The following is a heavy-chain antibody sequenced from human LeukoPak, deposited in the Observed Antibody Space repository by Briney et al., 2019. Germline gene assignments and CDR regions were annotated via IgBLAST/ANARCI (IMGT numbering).Heavy chain of an antibody. J-gene: IGHJ4*02. D-gene: IGHD3-22*01. CDR3: ARDSYYDSTPQDY. Sequence: GSLRLSCAASGFTFSSYSMNWVRQAPGKGLEWVSYISSSSSTIYYADSVKGRFTISRDNAKNSLYLQMNSLRAEDTAVYYCARDSYYDSTPQDYWGQGALVTVSS. CDR1: GFTFSSYS. CDR2: ISSSSSTI. V-gene: IGHV3-48*04.